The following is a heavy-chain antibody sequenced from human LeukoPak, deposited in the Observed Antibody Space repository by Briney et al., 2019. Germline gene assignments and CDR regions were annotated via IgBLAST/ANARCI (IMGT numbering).Heavy chain of an antibody. CDR1: GFTFDDYA. Sequence: GRSLRLSCAASGFTFDDYAKYWVRQVPGKGLEWVSGISWNSGSIGYADSVKGRFTISRDNAKNSLYLQMNSLRAEDTALYYCAKSDTAMVTDYFDYWGQGTLVTVSS. J-gene: IGHJ4*02. D-gene: IGHD5-18*01. CDR3: AKSDTAMVTDYFDY. V-gene: IGHV3-9*01. CDR2: ISWNSGSI.